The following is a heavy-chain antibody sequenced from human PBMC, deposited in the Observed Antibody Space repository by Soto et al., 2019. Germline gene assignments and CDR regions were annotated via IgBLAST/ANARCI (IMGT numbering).Heavy chain of an antibody. Sequence: EVQLVDSGGGLVQPGGSLRLSCAASGFTFSNYAMTWVRQGPGKGLEWVSGISGSGGRSYYADSVKGRFTISRDNSKSTVYLQMNSLIAEDTAVYYCAKANFVWSSEQPYYFDYWGQGTLVTVSS. CDR2: ISGSGGRS. CDR1: GFTFSNYA. V-gene: IGHV3-23*04. J-gene: IGHJ4*01. D-gene: IGHD3-16*01. CDR3: AKANFVWSSEQPYYFDY.